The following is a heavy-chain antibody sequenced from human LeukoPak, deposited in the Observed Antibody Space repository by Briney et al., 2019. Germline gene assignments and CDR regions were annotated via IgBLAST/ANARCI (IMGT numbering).Heavy chain of an antibody. V-gene: IGHV3-33*01. J-gene: IGHJ4*02. CDR1: GFTFSSYG. Sequence: GGSLRLSCAASGFTFSSYGMHWDRQAPGKGLEWVAVIWYDGSNKYYADSVKGRFTISRDNSKNTLYLQMNSLRAEDTAVYYCAREHTAMAAFDYWGQGTLVTVSS. CDR3: AREHTAMAAFDY. CDR2: IWYDGSNK. D-gene: IGHD5-18*01.